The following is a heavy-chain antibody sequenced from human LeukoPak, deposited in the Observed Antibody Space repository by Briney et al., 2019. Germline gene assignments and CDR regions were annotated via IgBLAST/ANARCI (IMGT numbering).Heavy chain of an antibody. J-gene: IGHJ3*02. CDR1: GGSISSYY. D-gene: IGHD4-23*01. CDR2: SGST. CDR3: ATLTGGDDAFDI. Sequence: TASETLSLTCTVSGGSISSYYWSWIRQPPGKGLEWIGYSGSTNYNPSLKSRVTISVDTSKNQFSLKLSSVTAADTAVYYCATLTGGDDAFDIWGQGTMVTVSS. V-gene: IGHV4-59*01.